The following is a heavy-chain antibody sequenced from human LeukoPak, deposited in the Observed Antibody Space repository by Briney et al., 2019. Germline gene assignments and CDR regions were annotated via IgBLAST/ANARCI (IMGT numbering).Heavy chain of an antibody. V-gene: IGHV3-48*03. Sequence: GGSLRLTCAASGFTFSSYEMNWVRQAPGKGLEWVSYISSSGSTIYYADSVKGRFTISRDNAKNSLYLQMNSLRAEDTAVYYCAVVRGVIFVYWGQGTLVTVSS. CDR2: ISSSGSTI. CDR3: AVVRGVIFVY. CDR1: GFTFSSYE. D-gene: IGHD3-10*01. J-gene: IGHJ4*02.